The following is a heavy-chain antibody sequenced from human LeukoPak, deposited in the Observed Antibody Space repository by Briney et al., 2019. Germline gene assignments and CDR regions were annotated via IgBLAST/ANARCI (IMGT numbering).Heavy chain of an antibody. J-gene: IGHJ6*04. CDR2: IKKAGSGL. Sequence: GGSLRLSCAVSGFPFSNSWMYWVRQAPGKGLGGVANIKKAGSGLSYVESVKGRFIISRDNSRNSLYLQMNSLKVEDTAVYFCAGGNAMDVWGKGTAVTVYS. V-gene: IGHV3-7*03. CDR3: AGGNAMDV. CDR1: GFPFSNSW.